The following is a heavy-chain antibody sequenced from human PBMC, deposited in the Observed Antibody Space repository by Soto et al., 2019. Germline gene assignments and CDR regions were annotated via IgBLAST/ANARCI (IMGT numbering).Heavy chain of an antibody. D-gene: IGHD5-18*01. CDR2: ISSGGHYI. V-gene: IGHV3-21*01. CDR3: AHTGYNSPLDY. J-gene: IGHJ4*02. CDR1: GFTFREYS. Sequence: GGSLRLSCAASGFTFREYSMNWVRQAPGKGLEWVSSISSGGHYIYYADSVKGRFTISRDNAKNSLFLQLNSLRAEDTAVYYCAHTGYNSPLDYWGQGILVTVSS.